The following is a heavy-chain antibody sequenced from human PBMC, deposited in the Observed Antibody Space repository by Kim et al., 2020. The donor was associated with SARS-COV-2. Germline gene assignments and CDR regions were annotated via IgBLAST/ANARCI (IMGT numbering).Heavy chain of an antibody. J-gene: IGHJ4*02. D-gene: IGHD1-1*01. CDR2: INPNSGGT. CDR3: VRGVTTSGY. V-gene: IGHV1-2*02. CDR1: GFTFTDTY. Sequence: ASVKVSCKASGFTFTDTYIYWVRQAPGQGLEWMGWINPNSGGTKFAQKFQGRVTMTRDTPITTAYLELSSLRSDDTAVYYCVRGVTTSGYWGQGTLVTVSS.